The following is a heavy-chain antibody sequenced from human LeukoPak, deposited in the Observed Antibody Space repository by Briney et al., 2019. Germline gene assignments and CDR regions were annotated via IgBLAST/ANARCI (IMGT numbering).Heavy chain of an antibody. Sequence: SETLSLTCTVSGDSTNGYYWSWIRQPAGEGLEWIGRIYTSGTTNYNPSLKSRVTMSVDTSKTQFSLRLDSVTAADTAVYYCARGIGTTNFDYWGQGALVTVSS. V-gene: IGHV4-4*07. CDR3: ARGIGTTNFDY. CDR2: IYTSGTT. D-gene: IGHD1-7*01. CDR1: GDSTNGYY. J-gene: IGHJ4*02.